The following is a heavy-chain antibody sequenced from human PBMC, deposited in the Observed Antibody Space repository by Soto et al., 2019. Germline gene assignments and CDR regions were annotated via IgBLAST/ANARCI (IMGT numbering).Heavy chain of an antibody. CDR1: GYTFTSYG. J-gene: IGHJ5*02. CDR3: ATDTLIRNYDFWSGYPTYNWFDP. CDR2: ISAYNGNT. Sequence: QVQLVQSGAEVKKPGASVKVSCKASGYTFTSYGISWVRQAPGQGLEWMGWISAYNGNTNYAQKLQGRVTMTTDTSTSTAYMELRSLRSDDTAVYYCATDTLIRNYDFWSGYPTYNWFDPWGQVTLVTVSS. V-gene: IGHV1-18*04. D-gene: IGHD3-3*01.